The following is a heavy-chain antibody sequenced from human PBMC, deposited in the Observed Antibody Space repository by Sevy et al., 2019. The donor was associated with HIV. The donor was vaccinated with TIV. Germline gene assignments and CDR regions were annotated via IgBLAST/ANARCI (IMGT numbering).Heavy chain of an antibody. CDR3: ATVLGAGAAGAFEI. Sequence: GGSLRLSCAGSGFSFKNVWMTWVCQTPGKGLEWVGHAKRKSDGGSIDYGSPVNGRFTISRDDSKDMLYLQMSSLKTEDTGVYYCATVLGAGAAGAFEIWGQGTMVTVSS. J-gene: IGHJ3*02. CDR1: GFSFKNVW. D-gene: IGHD1-26*01. CDR2: AKRKSDGGSI. V-gene: IGHV3-15*01.